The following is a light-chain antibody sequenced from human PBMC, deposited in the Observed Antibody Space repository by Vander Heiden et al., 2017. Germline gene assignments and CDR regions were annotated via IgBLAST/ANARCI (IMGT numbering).Light chain of an antibody. J-gene: IGKJ2*02. CDR2: LGS. CDR1: QSILHSNGYNY. V-gene: IGKV2-28*01. Sequence: DIVMTQSPLSLPVTPGEPASISCRTSQSILHSNGYNYLDWYLQKPGQSPQLLIYLGSTRASGVPDRFSGSGSGTDFTLKISRVEAEDVGVYYCMQSLQTPRTFGQGTKLEIK. CDR3: MQSLQTPRT.